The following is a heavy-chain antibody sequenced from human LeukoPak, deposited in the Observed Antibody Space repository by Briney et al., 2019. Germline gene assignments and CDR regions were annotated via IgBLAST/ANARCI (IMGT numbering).Heavy chain of an antibody. Sequence: GGSLRLSCAASGFTFSSYAMSWVRQAPGKGLEWVSAISGSGGSTYYADSVKGRFTISRDNSKNTLYLQMNSPRAEDTAVYYCANSDFWSGYYLSHYFDYWGQGTLVTVSS. CDR3: ANSDFWSGYYLSHYFDY. V-gene: IGHV3-23*01. J-gene: IGHJ4*02. D-gene: IGHD3-3*01. CDR1: GFTFSSYA. CDR2: ISGSGGST.